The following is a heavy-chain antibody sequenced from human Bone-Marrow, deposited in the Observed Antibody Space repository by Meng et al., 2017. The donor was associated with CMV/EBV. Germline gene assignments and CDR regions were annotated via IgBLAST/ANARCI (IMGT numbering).Heavy chain of an antibody. D-gene: IGHD3-10*01. Sequence: GESLKISCAASGFTFSSYSMNWVRQAPGKGLEWVSSISSSSSYIYYADSVKGRFTISRDNAKNSLYLQMNSLRAEDTAVYYCARDSILGEWLWFGGRVTTIGDYGMDVWGQGTTVTVSS. CDR3: ARDSILGEWLWFGGRVTTIGDYGMDV. V-gene: IGHV3-21*01. CDR2: ISSSSSYI. CDR1: GFTFSSYS. J-gene: IGHJ6*01.